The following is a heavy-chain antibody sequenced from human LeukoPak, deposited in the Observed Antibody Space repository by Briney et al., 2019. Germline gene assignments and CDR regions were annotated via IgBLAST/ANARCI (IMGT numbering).Heavy chain of an antibody. J-gene: IGHJ4*02. CDR2: ISDLGAST. Sequence: SGGSLRLSCAASGFTFSNYAMNWVRQAPGKGLEWVSVISDLGASTYYADSVKGRFTISRDNSKNTLYLQMNSLRAEDTAVYYCAKGTLWENNFDYWGQGTLVTVSS. CDR1: GFTFSNYA. CDR3: AKGTLWENNFDY. V-gene: IGHV3-23*01. D-gene: IGHD1-1*01.